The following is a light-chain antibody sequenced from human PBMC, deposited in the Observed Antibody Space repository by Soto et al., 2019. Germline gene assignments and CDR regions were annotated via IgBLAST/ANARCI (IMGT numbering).Light chain of an antibody. CDR3: MQALQTPRT. V-gene: IGKV2-28*01. J-gene: IGKJ2*01. Sequence: DIVMTQSPLSLPVTPGEPASISYRSSQSLLHSNGYNYLDWYLQKLGQSPQLLIYLGSNLASGVPDRFSDSGSATDYTLKISRVEADDVGVYYCMQALQTPRTFGKGTTLEIK. CDR2: LGS. CDR1: QSLLHSNGYNY.